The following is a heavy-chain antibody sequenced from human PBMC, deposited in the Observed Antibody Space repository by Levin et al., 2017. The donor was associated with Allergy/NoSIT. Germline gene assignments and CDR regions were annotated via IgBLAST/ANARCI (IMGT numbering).Heavy chain of an antibody. V-gene: IGHV4-31*03. CDR3: ATNHHNSSWYYYYYGMDV. CDR2: IYYSGST. D-gene: IGHD6-13*01. J-gene: IGHJ6*02. CDR1: GGSISSGGYY. Sequence: SQTLSLTCTVSGGSISSGGYYWSWIRQHPGKGLEWIGYIYYSGSTYYNPSLKSRVTISVDTSKNQFSLKLSSVTAADTAVYYCATNHHNSSWYYYYYGMDVWGQGTTVTVSS.